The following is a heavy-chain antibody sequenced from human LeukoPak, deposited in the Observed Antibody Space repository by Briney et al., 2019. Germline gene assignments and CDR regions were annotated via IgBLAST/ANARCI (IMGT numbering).Heavy chain of an antibody. CDR3: ARDPPRNVWFGELSWYFDY. D-gene: IGHD3-10*01. V-gene: IGHV3-30*04. CDR1: GFTFSSYA. CDR2: ISYDGSNK. J-gene: IGHJ4*02. Sequence: QPGGSLRLSCAASGFTFSSYAMHWVRQAPGKGLERVAVISYDGSNKYYADSVKGRFTISRDNSKNTLYLQMNSLRAEDTAVYYCARDPPRNVWFGELSWYFDYWGQGTLVTVSS.